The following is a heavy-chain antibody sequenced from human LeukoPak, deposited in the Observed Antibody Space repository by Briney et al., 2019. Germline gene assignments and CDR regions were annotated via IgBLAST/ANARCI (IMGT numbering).Heavy chain of an antibody. D-gene: IGHD3-10*01. V-gene: IGHV4-34*01. CDR1: GGSFSGYY. J-gene: IGHJ5*02. Sequence: SETLSLTCAVYGGSFSGYYWSWIRQPPGKGLEWIGEINHSGSTNYNPSLKSRVTISVDTSKNQLSLKLSSVTAADTAVYYCARGRRYYYGSGSYHGNWFDPWGQEPWSPSPQ. CDR2: INHSGST. CDR3: ARGRRYYYGSGSYHGNWFDP.